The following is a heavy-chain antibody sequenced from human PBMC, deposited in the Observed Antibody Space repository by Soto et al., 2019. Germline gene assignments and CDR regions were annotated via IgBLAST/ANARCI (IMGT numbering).Heavy chain of an antibody. CDR3: ARKDSSGWWGYYYYGMDV. CDR2: ISAYNGNT. V-gene: IGHV1-18*01. J-gene: IGHJ6*02. Sequence: ASVKVSCKASGYTFTSYGISWVRQASGQGLEWMGWISAYNGNTNYAQKLQGRVTMTTDTSTSTAYMELRSLRSDDTAVYYCARKDSSGWWGYYYYGMDVWGQGTTVTVSS. D-gene: IGHD6-19*01. CDR1: GYTFTSYG.